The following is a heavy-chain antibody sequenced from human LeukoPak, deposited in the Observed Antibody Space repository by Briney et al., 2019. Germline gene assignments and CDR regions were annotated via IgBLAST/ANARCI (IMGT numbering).Heavy chain of an antibody. V-gene: IGHV3-23*01. CDR3: AKGRDSSGRQYFQD. CDR2: ISSNGGGT. D-gene: IGHD3-22*01. J-gene: IGHJ1*01. CDR1: GFTFGSYM. Sequence: GGSLILSCAASGFTFGSYMMTWVRQAPGRGLEWVSTISSNGGGTYYADSVKGRFTISRDNSMNTLYLQMNSLRAEDTAVYFCAKGRDSSGRQYFQDWGQGTLVTVSS.